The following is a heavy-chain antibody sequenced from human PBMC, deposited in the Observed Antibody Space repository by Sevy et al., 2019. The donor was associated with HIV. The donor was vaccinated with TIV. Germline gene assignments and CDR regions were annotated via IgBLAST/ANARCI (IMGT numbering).Heavy chain of an antibody. V-gene: IGHV4-59*08. D-gene: IGHD1-26*01. CDR1: GGSITSLY. CDR3: AGENAWGRGYS. J-gene: IGHJ4*02. CDR2: IYYNGHI. Sequence: SETLSLTCTVSGGSITSLYWNWIRQPPGKGLEWIANIYYNGHINYNPSLKSRVTLSLDTSKNQCSRRLSSVTAADTAMYYCAGENAWGRGYSWGQGTLVTVSS.